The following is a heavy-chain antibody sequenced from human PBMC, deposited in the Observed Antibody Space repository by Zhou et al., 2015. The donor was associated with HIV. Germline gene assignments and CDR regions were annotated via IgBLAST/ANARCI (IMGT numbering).Heavy chain of an antibody. D-gene: IGHD2-2*01. CDR2: IIPIFGTA. V-gene: IGHV1-69*01. Sequence: QVQLVQSGAEVKKPGSSVKVSCKASGGTFSSYAISWVRQAPGQGLEWMGGIIPIFGTANYAQKFQGRVTITADESTSTAYMELSSLRSEDTAVYYCARGGYCSSTSCYEAVVKRPYYGMDVWGQGTTVTVSS. J-gene: IGHJ6*02. CDR3: ARGGYCSSTSCYEAVVKRPYYGMDV. CDR1: GGTFSSYA.